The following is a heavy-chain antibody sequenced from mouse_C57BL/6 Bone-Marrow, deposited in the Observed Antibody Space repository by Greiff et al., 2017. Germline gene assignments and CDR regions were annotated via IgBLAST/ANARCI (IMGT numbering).Heavy chain of an antibody. D-gene: IGHD2-5*01. CDR3: ARQRSKGYFDV. J-gene: IGHJ1*03. Sequence: EVKLMESGGGLVQPGESLKLSCESNEYAFPSHDMSWVRKTPEKRLELVAAINSDGVITYYPDTMERRFIISRDNTKKTLYLQMSSLRSEDTALYYCARQRSKGYFDVWGTGTTVTVSS. CDR1: EYAFPSHD. CDR2: INSDGVIT. V-gene: IGHV5-2*01.